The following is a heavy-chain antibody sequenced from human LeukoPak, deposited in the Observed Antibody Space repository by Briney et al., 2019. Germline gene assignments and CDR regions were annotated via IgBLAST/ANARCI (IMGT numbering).Heavy chain of an antibody. CDR3: ARIQVVITHELDY. CDR1: GGSISSSNW. J-gene: IGHJ4*02. Sequence: SGTLSLTCAVSGGSISSSNWWSWVRQPPGKGLEWIGEIYHSGSTNYNPSLKSRVTISVDKSKNQFSLKLTSVTAEDTAVYYCARIQVVITHELDYWGQGTLVTVSS. D-gene: IGHD3-22*01. V-gene: IGHV4-4*02. CDR2: IYHSGST.